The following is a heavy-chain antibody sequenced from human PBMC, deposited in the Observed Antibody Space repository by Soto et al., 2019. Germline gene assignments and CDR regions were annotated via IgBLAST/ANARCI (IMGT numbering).Heavy chain of an antibody. Sequence: PXVSLRLSCAASGVTFSNYGMHWVRQAAGKGLEWGAFISYDGGNKYYADSVKGRFTISRDNSKNTLYLQMNSLRAEDTAVYYCAKVVGYCSSSSCRDYYYYYGMDVWGQGTTVTVSS. CDR2: ISYDGGNK. V-gene: IGHV3-30*18. CDR3: AKVVGYCSSSSCRDYYYYYGMDV. CDR1: GVTFSNYG. J-gene: IGHJ6*02. D-gene: IGHD2-2*01.